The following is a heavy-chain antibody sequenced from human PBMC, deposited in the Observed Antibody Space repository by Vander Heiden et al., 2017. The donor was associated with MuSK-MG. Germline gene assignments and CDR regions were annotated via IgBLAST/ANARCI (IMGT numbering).Heavy chain of an antibody. J-gene: IGHJ5*02. Sequence: EVQLVESGGGLVKPGGSLRLSCAASGFTFSSYSMNGVRQAPGKGLEWVSSISSSSSYIYYADSVKGRFTISRDNAKNSLYLQMNSLRAEDTAVYYCARDDPPYYDFWSGYYTGGDPWGQGTLVTVSS. CDR2: ISSSSSYI. D-gene: IGHD3-3*01. CDR1: GFTFSSYS. CDR3: ARDDPPYYDFWSGYYTGGDP. V-gene: IGHV3-21*01.